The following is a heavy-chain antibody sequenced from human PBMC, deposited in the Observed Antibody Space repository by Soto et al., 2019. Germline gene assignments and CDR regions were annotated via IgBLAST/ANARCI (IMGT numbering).Heavy chain of an antibody. V-gene: IGHV1-2*02. J-gene: IGHJ4*02. CDR3: AKDGQYGDYGYYFDY. CDR1: GYTFTAYY. CDR2: FSPNSGST. D-gene: IGHD4-17*01. Sequence: QVQLVQSGAEVKRPGASVKVSCKASGYTFTAYYIHWLRQAPGQGLEWMGWFSPNSGSTKFALKFQGRLTMTCDTSFNTPYLEVNRLTSDYAAVYYCAKDGQYGDYGYYFDYWGQVTLVTVSS.